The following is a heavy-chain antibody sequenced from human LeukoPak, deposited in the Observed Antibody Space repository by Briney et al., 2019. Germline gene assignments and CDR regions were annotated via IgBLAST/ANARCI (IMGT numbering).Heavy chain of an antibody. CDR2: IYHSGST. V-gene: IGHV4-61*08. D-gene: IGHD3-22*01. Sequence: PSETLSLTCTVSGGSISSGGYYWSWIRQPPGKGLEWIGYIYHSGSTYYNPSLKSRVTISVDTSKNQFSLKLSSVTAADTAVYYCARDGYYDSSGFDYWGQGTLVTVSS. CDR1: GGSISSGGYY. CDR3: ARDGYYDSSGFDY. J-gene: IGHJ4*02.